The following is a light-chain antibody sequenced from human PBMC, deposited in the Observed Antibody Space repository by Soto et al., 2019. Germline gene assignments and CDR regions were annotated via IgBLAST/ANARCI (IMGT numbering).Light chain of an antibody. CDR2: KAS. Sequence: DIQMTQSPSTLSGSVGDRVTITCRASPTISSWLAWYQQKPGKAPKLLIYKASTLTSGVPSRFSGSGSGTEFTLTISSLQPDDFATYYCQHYNSYSEAFGQGTKVELK. V-gene: IGKV1-5*03. CDR3: QHYNSYSEA. J-gene: IGKJ1*01. CDR1: PTISSW.